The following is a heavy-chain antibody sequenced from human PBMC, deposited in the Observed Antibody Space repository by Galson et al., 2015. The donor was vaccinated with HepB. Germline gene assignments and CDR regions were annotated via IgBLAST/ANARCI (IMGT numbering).Heavy chain of an antibody. CDR2: IKQDGSEK. CDR3: ARGAFSSSWYGNWFDP. J-gene: IGHJ5*02. V-gene: IGHV3-7*03. D-gene: IGHD6-13*01. Sequence: SLRLSCAASGFTFSSYWMSWVRQAPGKGLEWVANIKQDGSEKYYVDSVKGRFTISRDKAKNSLYLQMNSLRAEDTAVYYCARGAFSSSWYGNWFDPWGQGTLVTVSS. CDR1: GFTFSSYW.